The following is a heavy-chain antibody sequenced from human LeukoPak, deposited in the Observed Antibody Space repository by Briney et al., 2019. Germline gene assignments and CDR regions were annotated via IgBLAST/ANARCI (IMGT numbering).Heavy chain of an antibody. V-gene: IGHV3-23*01. Sequence: GGSLRLSCAASGFTFSSYAMSWVRQAPGKGLEWVSAISGSGGSTYYADSVKGRFTISRDNSKNTLYLQMNSLRAEDTAVYYCAKDSGSDSKWSRKTAFDYWGQGTLVTVSS. D-gene: IGHD3-10*01. CDR2: ISGSGGST. CDR1: GFTFSSYA. CDR3: AKDSGSDSKWSRKTAFDY. J-gene: IGHJ4*02.